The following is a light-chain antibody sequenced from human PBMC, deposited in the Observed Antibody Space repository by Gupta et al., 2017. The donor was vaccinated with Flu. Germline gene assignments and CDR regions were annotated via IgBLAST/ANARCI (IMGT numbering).Light chain of an antibody. Sequence: DIQMTQSPSSLSASVGDRVTITCQASQDISNYLNWYKQKPGKAPKLLIYDASNLETGVTSRLSGSGSGTDFTFTISTLQPEDIATYYCQQEEKITPTYNFGKGTKLQIK. CDR2: DAS. CDR1: QDISNY. J-gene: IGKJ2*01. CDR3: QQEEKITPTYN. V-gene: IGKV1-33*01.